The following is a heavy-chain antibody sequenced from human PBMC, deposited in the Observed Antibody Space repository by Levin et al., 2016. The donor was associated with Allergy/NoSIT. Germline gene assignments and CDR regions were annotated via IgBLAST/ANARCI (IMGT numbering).Heavy chain of an antibody. Sequence: WIRQPPGKGLEWIGYIQYSGSTNYNPSLRSRVTMSVDTSKNHLSLRLTSVTAADTAVYYCVRARQGAGGAYWRDGFDIWGQGTKVTVSS. V-gene: IGHV4-61*03. CDR3: VRARQGAGGAYWRDGFDI. D-gene: IGHD2-8*02. CDR2: IQYSGST. J-gene: IGHJ3*02.